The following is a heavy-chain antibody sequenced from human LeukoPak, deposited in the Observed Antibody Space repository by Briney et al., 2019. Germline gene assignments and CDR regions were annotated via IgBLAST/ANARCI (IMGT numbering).Heavy chain of an antibody. CDR3: GRVGGRSKAAKGDAFDI. J-gene: IGHJ3*02. Sequence: GGSLRLSCATSGFIFGNYRMHWVRQAPGKGLVWVSRINSDGSGTDYAESVEGRFTISRDNAQNSMYLQMNSLRAEDTAVYYCGRVGGRSKAAKGDAFDIWGQGTMVVVSS. CDR1: GFIFGNYR. CDR2: INSDGSGT. D-gene: IGHD6-6*01. V-gene: IGHV3-74*01.